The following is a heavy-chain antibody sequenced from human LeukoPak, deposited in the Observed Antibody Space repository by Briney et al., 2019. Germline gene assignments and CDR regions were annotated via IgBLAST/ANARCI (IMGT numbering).Heavy chain of an antibody. Sequence: GRSLRLSCAASGFTFSSYAMHWVRQAPGKGLEWVAVISYDGSSKYYADSVKGRFTISRDNSKNTLYLQMNSLRAEDTAVYYCARGEGIAAAGDYWGQGTLVTVSS. D-gene: IGHD6-13*01. V-gene: IGHV3-30-3*01. J-gene: IGHJ4*02. CDR1: GFTFSSYA. CDR2: ISYDGSSK. CDR3: ARGEGIAAAGDY.